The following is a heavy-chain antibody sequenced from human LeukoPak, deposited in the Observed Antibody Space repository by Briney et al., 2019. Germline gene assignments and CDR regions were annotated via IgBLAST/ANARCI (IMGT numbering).Heavy chain of an antibody. CDR3: AGGSTSAYYYYMDV. CDR1: DGSISSALYY. Sequence: SQTLSLTCTVSDGSISSALYYWSWIRQPAGKGLEWIGRIYTSGSTNYNPSLKSRVTISVDTSKNQFSLTLSSVTAADTAVYYCAGGSTSAYYYYMDVWGKGTTVTVSS. CDR2: IYTSGST. D-gene: IGHD2-2*01. V-gene: IGHV4-61*02. J-gene: IGHJ6*03.